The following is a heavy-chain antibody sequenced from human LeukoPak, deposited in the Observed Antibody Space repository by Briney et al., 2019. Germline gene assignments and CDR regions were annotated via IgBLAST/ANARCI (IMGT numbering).Heavy chain of an antibody. D-gene: IGHD5-18*01. CDR2: IYYSGST. V-gene: IGHV4-39*01. J-gene: IGHJ4*02. CDR1: GGSISSSSYY. Sequence: PSGTLSLTCTVSGGSISSSSYYWGWIGQPPGKGLEWIGSIYYSGSTYYNPSLKSRVTISVDTSKNQFSLKLSSVTAADTAVYYCASVDTAMVPDYWGQGTLVTVSS. CDR3: ASVDTAMVPDY.